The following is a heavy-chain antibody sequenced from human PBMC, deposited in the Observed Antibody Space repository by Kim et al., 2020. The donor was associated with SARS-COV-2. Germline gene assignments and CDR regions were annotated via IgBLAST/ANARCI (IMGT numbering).Heavy chain of an antibody. CDR1: GSAFRNFA. J-gene: IGHJ4*02. CDR2: IDNDNERT. V-gene: IGHV3-23*05. Sequence: GGSLRLSCAASGSAFRNFAMSWVRRALPKGLEWVAAIDNDNERTFYADSVRGRFTVSRDTSKNTLYLQMNNLRVEDTAIYYCAQVPGEQRSHFWGQGILV. CDR3: AQVPGEQRSHF. D-gene: IGHD3-16*01.